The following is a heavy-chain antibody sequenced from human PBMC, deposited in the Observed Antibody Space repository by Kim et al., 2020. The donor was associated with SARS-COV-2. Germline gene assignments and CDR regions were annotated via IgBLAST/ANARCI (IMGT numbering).Heavy chain of an antibody. CDR2: IDFTGATI. Sequence: GGSLRLSCVASGFTFSDYSMNWVRQAPGKGLEWVSSIDFTGATIYYADSVKGRFTISRDNAKSSLFLQMNSVRDDDTALYYCARGLYWYGSGSYSHFDYWGQGTLVTVSS. CDR1: GFTFSDYS. V-gene: IGHV3-48*02. J-gene: IGHJ4*02. CDR3: ARGLYWYGSGSYSHFDY. D-gene: IGHD3-10*01.